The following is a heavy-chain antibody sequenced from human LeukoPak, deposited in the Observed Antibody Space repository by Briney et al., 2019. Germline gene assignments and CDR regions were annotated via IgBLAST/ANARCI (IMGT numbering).Heavy chain of an antibody. CDR3: ARVVAATPTQFDY. V-gene: IGHV4-38-2*02. CDR1: GYSISSGYY. Sequence: SETLSLTCTVSGYSISSGYYWGWIRQPPGKGLEWIGSIYHSGSTYYNPSLKSRVTISVDTSKNQFSLKLSSVTAADTAVYYCARVVAATPTQFDYWGQGTLVTVSS. CDR2: IYHSGST. D-gene: IGHD2-15*01. J-gene: IGHJ4*02.